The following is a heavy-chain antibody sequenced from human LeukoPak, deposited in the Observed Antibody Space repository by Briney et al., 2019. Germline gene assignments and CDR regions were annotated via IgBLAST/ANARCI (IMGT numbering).Heavy chain of an antibody. CDR3: ARGNLEMAAVDY. Sequence: SETLSLTCTVSGGSMSGYRWSWIRQPPGKGLEWIAYIYYSGTTNYNPSLKSRVTTSVDTSKNQFSLKLSSVTAADTAVYYCARGNLEMAAVDYWGQGTLVTVSS. D-gene: IGHD5-24*01. CDR2: IYYSGTT. J-gene: IGHJ4*02. CDR1: GGSMSGYR. V-gene: IGHV4-59*01.